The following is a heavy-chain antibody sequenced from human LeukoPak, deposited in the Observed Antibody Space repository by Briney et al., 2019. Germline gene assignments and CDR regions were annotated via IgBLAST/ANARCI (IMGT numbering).Heavy chain of an antibody. CDR2: IIPIFGTA. CDR3: VAGPVAGFDY. J-gene: IGHJ4*02. CDR1: GGTFSSYA. V-gene: IGHV1-69*13. D-gene: IGHD2-15*01. Sequence: ASVKVSCKASGGTFSSYAISWVRQAPGQGLEWMGGIIPIFGTANYAQKFQGRVTITADESTSTAYMELSSMRSEDTAVYYCVAGPVAGFDYWGQGTLVTVSS.